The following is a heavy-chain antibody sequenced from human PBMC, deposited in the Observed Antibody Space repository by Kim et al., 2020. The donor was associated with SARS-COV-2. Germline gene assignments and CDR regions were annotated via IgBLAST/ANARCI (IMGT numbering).Heavy chain of an antibody. Sequence: SETLSLTCTVSGGSISSSSYYWGWIRQPPGKGLEWIGSIYYSGSTYYNPSLKSRVTISVDTSKNQFSLKLSSVTAADTAVYYCARDGYVGFLEWLNPSWGGWGQGTLVTVSS. CDR2: IYYSGST. V-gene: IGHV4-39*07. J-gene: IGHJ4*02. CDR1: GGSISSSSYY. D-gene: IGHD3-3*02. CDR3: ARDGYVGFLEWLNPSWGG.